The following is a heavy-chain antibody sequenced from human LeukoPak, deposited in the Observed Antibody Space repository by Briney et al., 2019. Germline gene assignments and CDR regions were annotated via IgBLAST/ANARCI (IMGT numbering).Heavy chain of an antibody. Sequence: SETLSLTCTVSGGSILDSTYYWAWIRQPPGKGLEWIATIFYTGNTHYNPSLKSRVTLSVDTVKNQFSLNLNSVTAADTAVYYCARQSSGYYYGWFDPWGQGTLVTVSS. CDR1: GGSILDSTYY. CDR2: IFYTGNT. V-gene: IGHV4-39*01. D-gene: IGHD3-22*01. CDR3: ARQSSGYYYGWFDP. J-gene: IGHJ5*02.